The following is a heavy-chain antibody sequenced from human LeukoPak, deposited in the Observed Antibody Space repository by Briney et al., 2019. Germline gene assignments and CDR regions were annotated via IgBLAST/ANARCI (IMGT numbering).Heavy chain of an antibody. J-gene: IGHJ4*02. CDR1: GYTFTSYG. D-gene: IGHD3-22*01. CDR2: ISAYNGNT. V-gene: IGHV1-18*01. CDR3: ARDDAYFGYDSSGHYSGY. Sequence: ASVKVSCKASGYTFTSYGISGVGQAPGQEREWMGWISAYNGNTNYAQKLQGRVTMPTDTYTSTAYMELRSLRSDDTAVYYCARDDAYFGYDSSGHYSGYWGQRTLVTVSS.